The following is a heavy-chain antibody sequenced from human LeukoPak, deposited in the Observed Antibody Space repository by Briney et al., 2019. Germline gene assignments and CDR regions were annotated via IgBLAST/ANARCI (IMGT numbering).Heavy chain of an antibody. CDR2: IWYGGSNK. Sequence: GGSLRLSCAASGFTFSSYGMHWVRQAPAKGLEWVAVIWYGGSNKYYADSVNGRFTISRDNSKNTLYLHMNSLRAEDTAVYYCARDPSYYDFWSGYYPGAFDIWGQGTMVTVSS. V-gene: IGHV3-33*01. J-gene: IGHJ3*02. D-gene: IGHD3-3*01. CDR3: ARDPSYYDFWSGYYPGAFDI. CDR1: GFTFSSYG.